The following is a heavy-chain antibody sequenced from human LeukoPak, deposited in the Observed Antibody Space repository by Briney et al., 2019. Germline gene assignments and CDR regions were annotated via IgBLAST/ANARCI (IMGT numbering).Heavy chain of an antibody. CDR1: GFTFNNYA. J-gene: IGHJ4*02. V-gene: IGHV3-23*01. Sequence: GGFLRLSCAASGFTFNNYAMSWVRQAPGKGLEWVSTTSGSGDTTYYAHSVQGRFTISRDNSKKMVFLQMNSLRVDDTAVYYCAKAADWLATDYIDYWGQGTLVTVSS. CDR3: AKAADWLATDYIDY. CDR2: TSGSGDTT. D-gene: IGHD3-9*01.